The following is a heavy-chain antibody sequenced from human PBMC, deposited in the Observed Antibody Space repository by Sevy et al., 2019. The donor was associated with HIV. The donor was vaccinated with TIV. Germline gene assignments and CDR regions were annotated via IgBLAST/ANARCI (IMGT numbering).Heavy chain of an antibody. CDR1: GGSLSGYS. V-gene: IGHV4-34*01. CDR3: ARGRRGDV. J-gene: IGHJ6*04. D-gene: IGHD3-10*01. CDR2: IIHSEST. Sequence: SETLSLTCAVYGGSLSGYSWSWVRQPPGKGLEWIGEIIHSESTNYNPSLKSRVTISLGTSKNQFTLKLSSVTAADTAVYYCARGRRGDVWGKGTTVTVSS.